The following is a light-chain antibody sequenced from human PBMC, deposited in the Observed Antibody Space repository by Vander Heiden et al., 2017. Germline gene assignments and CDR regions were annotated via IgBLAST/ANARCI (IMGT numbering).Light chain of an antibody. CDR2: GNS. Sequence: QSVLTQPPSVSGAPGQRVTISCPGSRSNIGAGYDVHGYQQLPGTAPKLLIYGNSNRPSGVPDRFSGSKSGTSASLAITGLQAEDEADYYCQSYDSSLSGPVVFGGGTKLTVL. CDR1: RSNIGAGYD. CDR3: QSYDSSLSGPVV. J-gene: IGLJ2*01. V-gene: IGLV1-40*01.